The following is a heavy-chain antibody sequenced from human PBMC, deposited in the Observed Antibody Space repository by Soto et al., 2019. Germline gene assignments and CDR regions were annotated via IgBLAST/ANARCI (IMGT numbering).Heavy chain of an antibody. Sequence: QVQLVQSGAEEKKPGASVKVSCKASGYTFTSYAMHWVRQAPGQRLEWMGWINAGNGNTKYSQKFQGRVTITRDTTARKAYMELSSLRSEDTAVYYCARVPLVPAASGWRRYIWFVPWGQGTLVTVSS. V-gene: IGHV1-3*05. CDR3: ARVPLVPAASGWRRYIWFVP. CDR1: GYTFTSYA. J-gene: IGHJ5*02. CDR2: INAGNGNT. D-gene: IGHD2-2*01.